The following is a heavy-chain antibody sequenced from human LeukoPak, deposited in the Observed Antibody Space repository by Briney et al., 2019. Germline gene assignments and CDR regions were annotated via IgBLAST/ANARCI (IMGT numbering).Heavy chain of an antibody. CDR3: ARGGYMFDP. CDR2: IKQDGSEK. D-gene: IGHD6-13*01. V-gene: IGHV3-7*01. Sequence: PGGSLRLSCAASGFTFSSYWMTWVRQAPGKGLEWVANIKQDGSEKYYVDSVKGRFTISRDNAKNSLYLQMDSLRAEETAVYYCARGGYMFDPWGQGTLVTVSS. J-gene: IGHJ5*02. CDR1: GFTFSSYW.